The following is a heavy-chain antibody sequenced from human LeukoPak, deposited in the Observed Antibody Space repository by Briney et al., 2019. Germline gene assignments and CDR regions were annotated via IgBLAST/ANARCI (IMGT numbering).Heavy chain of an antibody. CDR2: IYSSGST. Sequence: TASETLSLTCIVSGGSISYYYWSWIRQPPGKGLEWIGYIYSSGSTNYNPSLKSRVTISVDTSKNQFTLKLSSVTAADTAVYYCARDTTHYDILTGYFRRGWFDPWGQGTLVTVSS. D-gene: IGHD3-9*01. V-gene: IGHV4-59*01. CDR3: ARDTTHYDILTGYFRRGWFDP. CDR1: GGSISYYY. J-gene: IGHJ5*02.